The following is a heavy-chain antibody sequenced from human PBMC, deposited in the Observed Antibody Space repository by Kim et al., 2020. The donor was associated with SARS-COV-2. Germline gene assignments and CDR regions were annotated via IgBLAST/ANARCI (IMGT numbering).Heavy chain of an antibody. V-gene: IGHV3-23*01. D-gene: IGHD1-26*01. CDR3: AKSVGYYYYGMDV. Sequence: ADSGKGRFTISRDNSKNTLYLQMNSLRAEDTAVYYCAKSVGYYYYGMDVWGQGTTVTVSS. J-gene: IGHJ6*02.